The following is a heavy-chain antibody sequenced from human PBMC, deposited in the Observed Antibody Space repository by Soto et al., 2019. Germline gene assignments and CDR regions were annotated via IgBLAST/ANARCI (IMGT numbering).Heavy chain of an antibody. V-gene: IGHV4-59*01. J-gene: IGHJ5*02. D-gene: IGHD2-2*02. CDR1: GASIDAYY. CDR3: ARQLVTGYNDH. CDR2: IYYSGST. Sequence: QVLLQESGPGLVKTSETLSLTCTVSGASIDAYYWTWIRQPQGKGLEWIGYIYYSGSTDYNPSLKSRVTISIDASRTHFSLKLSSVTAADTSVYYCARQLVTGYNDHWGQGALVTVSS.